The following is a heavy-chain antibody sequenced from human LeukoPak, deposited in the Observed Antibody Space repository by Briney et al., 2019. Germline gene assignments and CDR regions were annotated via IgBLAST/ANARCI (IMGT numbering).Heavy chain of an antibody. CDR1: GFTVSSNY. CDR3: AGRLGYCSGGSCPKPDY. CDR2: IYSNGGT. Sequence: PGGSLRLSCAASGFTVSSNYMSWVRQAPGKGLEWVSGIYSNGGTYYADSVKGRFTISRDNSKNTLCLLMNSLRAEDTAVYYCAGRLGYCSGGSCPKPDYWGQGTLVTVSS. D-gene: IGHD2-15*01. V-gene: IGHV3-53*01. J-gene: IGHJ4*02.